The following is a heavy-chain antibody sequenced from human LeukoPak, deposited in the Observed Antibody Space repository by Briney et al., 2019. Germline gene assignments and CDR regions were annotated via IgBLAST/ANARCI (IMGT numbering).Heavy chain of an antibody. D-gene: IGHD1-1*01. CDR3: ARVAEQHLDYYFDY. V-gene: IGHV1-8*03. CDR2: MNPNSGNT. Sequence: ASVKVSCKASGYTFTSYDINWVRQATGQGLEWMGWMNPNSGNTGYAQKFQGRVTITRNTSISTAYMELSSLRSEDTAVYYCARVAEQHLDYYFDYWGQETLVTVSS. J-gene: IGHJ4*02. CDR1: GYTFTSYD.